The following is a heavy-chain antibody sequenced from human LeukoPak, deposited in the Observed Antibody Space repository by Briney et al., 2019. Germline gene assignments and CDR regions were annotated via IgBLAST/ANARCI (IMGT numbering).Heavy chain of an antibody. J-gene: IGHJ4*02. CDR3: ARGSTFGGVISDF. D-gene: IGHD3-16*02. V-gene: IGHV3-23*01. CDR1: GFTFTTYG. Sequence: GGSLRLSCSASGFTFTTYGMNWVRQAPGKGLEWVSGIGGSGTRTYYADSVKGRFTISRDNSKNTLYLQMNSLRVEDTGIYFCARGSTFGGVISDFWGQGTLVTVSS. CDR2: IGGSGTRT.